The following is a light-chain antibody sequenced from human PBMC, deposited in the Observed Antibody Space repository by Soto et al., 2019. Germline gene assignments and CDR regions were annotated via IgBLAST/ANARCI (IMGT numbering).Light chain of an antibody. CDR3: QQYGSSPPYT. J-gene: IGKJ2*01. CDR2: GSS. Sequence: EVVLTQSPGTLSLSPGERATLSCRASQSVSNNYFAWYQQKPGQAPRLLIFGSSDRATGIPDRFSGSGSGTXXXXXXSXLXPEDFAVYYCQQYGSSPPYTFGQGTKLEIK. V-gene: IGKV3-20*01. CDR1: QSVSNNY.